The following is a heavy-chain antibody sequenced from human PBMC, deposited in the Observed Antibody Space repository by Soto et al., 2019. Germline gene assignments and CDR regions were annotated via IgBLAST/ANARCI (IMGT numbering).Heavy chain of an antibody. CDR3: ARGGDILTGYYTLDY. J-gene: IGHJ4*02. D-gene: IGHD3-9*01. Sequence: QVQLVESGGGLVKPGGSLRLSCAASGFTFSDYYMNWIRQAPGKGLEWVSYISSGSRYTTYADSVKGRFTISRDNATNSLYLQMNSLRAEDTAVYYCARGGDILTGYYTLDYWGQGTLVTVSS. CDR2: ISSGSRYT. CDR1: GFTFSDYY. V-gene: IGHV3-11*05.